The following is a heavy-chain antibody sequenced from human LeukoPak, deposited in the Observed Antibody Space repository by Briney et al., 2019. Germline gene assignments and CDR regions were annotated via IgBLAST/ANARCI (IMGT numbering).Heavy chain of an antibody. V-gene: IGHV1-18*01. CDR2: ISAYNGDT. CDR1: GYSFGRFG. J-gene: IGHJ4*02. CDR3: TRGGTYGSGSCPDY. D-gene: IGHD3-10*01. Sequence: ASVKVSFKGSGYSFGRFGINWVRQAPGQELEWMGWISAYNGDTNYAQKFQGRVTMTTDTSTSTACMDLMSLRSDDTAVYYCTRGGTYGSGSCPDYWGQGTLVTVSS.